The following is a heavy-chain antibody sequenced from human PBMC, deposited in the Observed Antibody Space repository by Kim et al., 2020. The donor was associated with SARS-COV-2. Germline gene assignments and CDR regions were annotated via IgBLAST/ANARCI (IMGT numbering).Heavy chain of an antibody. CDR3: AAAFSGGWDYFAP. D-gene: IGHD6-19*01. J-gene: IGHJ5*02. Sequence: KYSQTFQGRVSFTRDTSASTAYMEVNSLKYEDTAVYYCAAAFSGGWDYFAPWGQGTLVTVSS. V-gene: IGHV1-3*01.